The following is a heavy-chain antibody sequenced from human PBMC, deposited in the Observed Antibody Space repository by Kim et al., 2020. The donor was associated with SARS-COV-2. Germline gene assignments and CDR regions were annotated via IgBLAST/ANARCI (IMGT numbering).Heavy chain of an antibody. J-gene: IGHJ4*02. CDR3: ARDYDSSGYYSYGV. Sequence: ASVKVSCKASGYTFTSYAMNWVRQAPGQGLEWMGWINTNTGNPTYAQGFTGRFVFSLDTSVSTAYLQISSLKAEDTAVYYCARDYDSSGYYSYGVWGQGTLVTVSS. CDR1: GYTFTSYA. D-gene: IGHD3-22*01. CDR2: INTNTGNP. V-gene: IGHV7-4-1*02.